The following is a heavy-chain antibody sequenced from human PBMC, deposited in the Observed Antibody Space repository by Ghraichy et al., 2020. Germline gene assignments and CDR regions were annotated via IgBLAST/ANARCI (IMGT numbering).Heavy chain of an antibody. D-gene: IGHD5-18*01. CDR2: ISYDGSNK. CDR3: AITKSGGYSYGWEEGFGAFDR. V-gene: IGHV3-30*04. CDR1: GFTFSSYA. Sequence: GGSLRLSCAASGFTFSSYAMHWVRQAPGKGLEWVAVISYDGSNKYYADSVKGRFTISRDNSKNTLYLQMNSLRAEDTAVYYCAITKSGGYSYGWEEGFGAFDRWGQGKMVTVSS. J-gene: IGHJ3*02.